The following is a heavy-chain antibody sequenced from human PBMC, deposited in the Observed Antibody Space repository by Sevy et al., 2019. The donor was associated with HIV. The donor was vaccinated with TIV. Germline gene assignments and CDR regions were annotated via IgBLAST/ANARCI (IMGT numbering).Heavy chain of an antibody. CDR1: GYTFTSYG. CDR3: ARDRYCSSTSCSWRGLYFDY. J-gene: IGHJ4*02. D-gene: IGHD2-2*01. Sequence: MKVSCKASGYTFTSYGISWVRQAPGQGLEWMGWISAYNGNTNYAQKLQGRVTMTTDTSTSTAYMELRSLRSDDTAVYYCARDRYCSSTSCSWRGLYFDYWGQGTLVTVSS. CDR2: ISAYNGNT. V-gene: IGHV1-18*01.